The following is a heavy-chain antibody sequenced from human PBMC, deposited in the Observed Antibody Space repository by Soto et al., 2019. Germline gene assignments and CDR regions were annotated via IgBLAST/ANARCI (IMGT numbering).Heavy chain of an antibody. J-gene: IGHJ4*02. D-gene: IGHD2-21*01. Sequence: QVQLVESGGGVVQPGRSLRLSCAASGFTFSSYGIHWVRQAPGKGLEWVAVISYDGSNKYYADSVKGRFTISRDNSKNTLYLQMNSLRAEDTAVYYCAKGLFYYFDYWGQGTLVTVSS. CDR2: ISYDGSNK. V-gene: IGHV3-30*18. CDR1: GFTFSSYG. CDR3: AKGLFYYFDY.